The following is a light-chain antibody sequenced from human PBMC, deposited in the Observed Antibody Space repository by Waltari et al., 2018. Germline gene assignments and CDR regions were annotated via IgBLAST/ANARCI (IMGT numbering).Light chain of an antibody. Sequence: EVVLTQSPGTLSLSPGERATLSCRASENVGSNYVVWYQQKPGQAPRLLIYGASRRATGIPDRFSGSGSGTDFTLTISRLEPEDFAVYYCQQYETSSTSSTFGQGTRLEIK. V-gene: IGKV3-20*01. CDR3: QQYETSSTSST. CDR1: ENVGSNY. J-gene: IGKJ5*01. CDR2: GAS.